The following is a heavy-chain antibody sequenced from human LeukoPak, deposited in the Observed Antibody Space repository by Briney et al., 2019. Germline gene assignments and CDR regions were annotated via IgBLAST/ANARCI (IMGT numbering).Heavy chain of an antibody. V-gene: IGHV3-23*01. CDR1: GFTFSSYA. CDR3: AKDGTKRQLGYCSSTSCLNGHFDY. CDR2: ISGSGGST. J-gene: IGHJ4*02. Sequence: PGGSLRLSCAASGFTFSSYAMSWVRQAPGKGLEWVSAISGSGGSTYYADSVKGRFTISRDNSKNTLYLQMNSLRAEDTAVYYCAKDGTKRQLGYCSSTSCLNGHFDYWGQGTLVTVSS. D-gene: IGHD2-2*01.